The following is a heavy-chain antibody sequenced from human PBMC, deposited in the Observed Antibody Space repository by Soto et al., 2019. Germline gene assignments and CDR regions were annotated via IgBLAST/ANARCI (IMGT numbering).Heavy chain of an antibody. V-gene: IGHV1-69*13. Sequence: SVKVSCKASGGTFSSYAISWVRQAPGQGLEWMGEIIPNFGTANYAQKFQGRVTITADESTSTAYMELSSLRSEDTAVYYCARSVEWLASFDYWGQGTLVTVSS. CDR2: IIPNFGTA. D-gene: IGHD6-19*01. J-gene: IGHJ4*02. CDR3: ARSVEWLASFDY. CDR1: GGTFSSYA.